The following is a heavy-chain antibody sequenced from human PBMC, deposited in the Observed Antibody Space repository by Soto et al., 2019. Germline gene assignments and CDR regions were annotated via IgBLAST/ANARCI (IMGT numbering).Heavy chain of an antibody. D-gene: IGHD6-19*01. V-gene: IGHV3-23*01. CDR1: GFRFSSYA. CDR3: AKAVAGTWEFDY. CDR2: ITAGGAST. Sequence: EVQLLESGGGLIRPGGSLRLSCTASGFRFSSYAVNWVRQAPGKGLEWVSSITAGGASTYYADSVKGRFTISRDDSRNTWFLKMNTMRAADTAVYYCAKAVAGTWEFDYWGQGALVTVSS. J-gene: IGHJ4*02.